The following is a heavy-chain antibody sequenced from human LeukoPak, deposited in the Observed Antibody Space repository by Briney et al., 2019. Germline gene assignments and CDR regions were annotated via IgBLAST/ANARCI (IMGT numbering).Heavy chain of an antibody. CDR2: INHSGST. CDR3: ARDAVTTRRLDY. D-gene: IGHD4-17*01. CDR1: GGSFSGYY. V-gene: IGHV4-34*01. J-gene: IGHJ4*02. Sequence: SETLSLTCAVYGGSFSGYYWSWIRQPPGRGLEWIGEINHSGSTNYNPSLKSRVTISVDTSKNQFSLKLSSVTAADTAVYYCARDAVTTRRLDYWGQGTLVTVSS.